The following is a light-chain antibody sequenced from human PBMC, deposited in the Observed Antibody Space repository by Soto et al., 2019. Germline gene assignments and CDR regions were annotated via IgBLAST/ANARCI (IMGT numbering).Light chain of an antibody. CDR1: QHVTTTY. CDR3: QQYDSSFT. CDR2: GAS. Sequence: IVLTQSPATLSLSPGERATLSCTASQHVTTTYIAWYQQKFGQAPRLLIYGASNRATGTPDRFTGGGFGTDFTLTISRVEPEDFAVYYCQQYDSSFTFGGGTKVEMK. V-gene: IGKV3-20*01. J-gene: IGKJ4*01.